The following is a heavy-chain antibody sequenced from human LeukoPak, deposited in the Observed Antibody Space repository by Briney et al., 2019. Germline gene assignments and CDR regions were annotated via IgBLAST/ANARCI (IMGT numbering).Heavy chain of an antibody. J-gene: IGHJ1*01. Sequence: SESLSLTCTVSGGSISSSSYYWGWIRQPPGKGLEWIGSIYYSGSTYYNPSLKSRVTISVDTSKNQFSLKLSSVTAADTAVYYCASQGYCSSTSCYTLFRPEYFQHWGQGTLVTVSS. CDR1: GGSISSSSYY. D-gene: IGHD2-2*02. V-gene: IGHV4-39*01. CDR2: IYYSGST. CDR3: ASQGYCSSTSCYTLFRPEYFQH.